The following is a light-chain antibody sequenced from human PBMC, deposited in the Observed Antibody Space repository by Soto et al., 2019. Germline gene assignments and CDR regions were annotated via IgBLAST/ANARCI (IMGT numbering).Light chain of an antibody. CDR1: YSNIGGNA. Sequence: QSVLTQPPSASGTPGQTITISCSGSYSNIGGNAVNWYQHVPGTAPKLLIYNHHQPPAGVPDRFSGSRSGTSAPLAISGLQSEDEASYFCAAWDDRLNVVLFGGGTKLTVL. J-gene: IGLJ2*01. V-gene: IGLV1-44*01. CDR3: AAWDDRLNVVL. CDR2: NHH.